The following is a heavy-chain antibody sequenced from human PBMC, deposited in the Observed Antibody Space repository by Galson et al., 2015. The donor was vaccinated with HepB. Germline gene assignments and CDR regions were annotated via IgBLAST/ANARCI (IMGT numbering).Heavy chain of an antibody. J-gene: IGHJ6*02. V-gene: IGHV3-74*01. Sequence: SLRLSCAASGFTFSSYVMHWVRQAPGKGLVWVSRINSDGSSTSYADSVKGRFTISRDNAKNTLFLQMNSLRAEDTAVYYCHTTTVTTGYYAMDVWGQGTTVTVSS. CDR3: HTTTVTTGYYAMDV. CDR1: GFTFSSYV. CDR2: INSDGSST. D-gene: IGHD4-17*01.